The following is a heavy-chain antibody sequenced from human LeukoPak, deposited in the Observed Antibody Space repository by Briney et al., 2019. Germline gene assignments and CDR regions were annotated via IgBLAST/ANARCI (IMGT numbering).Heavy chain of an antibody. D-gene: IGHD4-4*01. Sequence: SQTLSLTCTVSGGSISSGGYYWSWIRQHPGKGLEWIGYIYYSGSTYYNPSLKSRVTISVDTSKDQFSLKLSSVTAADTAVYYCAREMTTVTTGTSFDYWGQGTLVTVSS. V-gene: IGHV4-31*03. CDR2: IYYSGST. CDR1: GGSISSGGYY. J-gene: IGHJ4*02. CDR3: AREMTTVTTGTSFDY.